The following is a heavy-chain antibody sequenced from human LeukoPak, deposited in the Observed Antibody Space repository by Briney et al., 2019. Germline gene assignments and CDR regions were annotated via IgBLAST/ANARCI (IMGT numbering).Heavy chain of an antibody. CDR3: ARVDYDFWSGYWYYYYGMDV. CDR2: IYYSGST. CDR1: GGSISAYY. Sequence: SETLSLTCSVSGGSISAYYWSWIRQPPGKGLDWIGYIYYSGSTNYNPSLKSRVTISLDTSKNQFSLKLSSVTAADTAVYYCARVDYDFWSGYWYYYYGMDVWGQGTTVTVSS. J-gene: IGHJ6*02. V-gene: IGHV4-59*12. D-gene: IGHD3-3*01.